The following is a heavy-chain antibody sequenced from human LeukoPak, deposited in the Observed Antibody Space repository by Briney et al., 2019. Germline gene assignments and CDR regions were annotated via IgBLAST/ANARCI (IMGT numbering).Heavy chain of an antibody. CDR1: GYTFTAYY. D-gene: IGHD6-13*01. J-gene: IGHJ4*02. Sequence: ASVKVSCKASGYTFTAYYMHWVRQAPGQGLEWMGIINPSGGSTSYAQKFQGRVTMTRDTSTSTVYMELSSLRSEDTAVYYCARVGYSSSWHEGYFDYWGQGTLVTVSS. V-gene: IGHV1-46*01. CDR2: INPSGGST. CDR3: ARVGYSSSWHEGYFDY.